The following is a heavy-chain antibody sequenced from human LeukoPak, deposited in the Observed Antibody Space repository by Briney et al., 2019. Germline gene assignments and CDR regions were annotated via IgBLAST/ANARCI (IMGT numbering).Heavy chain of an antibody. J-gene: IGHJ4*02. D-gene: IGHD6-19*01. Sequence: GGSLRLSCAASGFTFDDYAMHWVRQAPGKGLEWVSLISWDGGSTYYADSVKGRFTISRDNSKNSLYLQMNSLRAEDTALYYCAKDSSGWGPFDYWGQGTLVTVSS. CDR1: GFTFDDYA. V-gene: IGHV3-43D*03. CDR3: AKDSSGWGPFDY. CDR2: ISWDGGST.